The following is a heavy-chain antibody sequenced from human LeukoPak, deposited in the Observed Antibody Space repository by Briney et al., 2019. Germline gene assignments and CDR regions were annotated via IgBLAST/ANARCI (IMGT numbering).Heavy chain of an antibody. Sequence: SQTLSLACTVSGGSISSGDYYWSWIRQPPGKGLEWIGYIYYSGSTYYNPSLKSRVTISVDTSKNQFSLKLSSVTAADTAVYYCAREGSSWPIDYWGQGTLVTVSS. J-gene: IGHJ4*02. CDR3: AREGSSWPIDY. CDR1: GGSISSGDYY. CDR2: IYYSGST. D-gene: IGHD6-13*01. V-gene: IGHV4-30-4*08.